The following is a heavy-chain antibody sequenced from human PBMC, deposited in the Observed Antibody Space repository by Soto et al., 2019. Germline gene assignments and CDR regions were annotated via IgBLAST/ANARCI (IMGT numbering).Heavy chain of an antibody. CDR1: GLSVSDNY. D-gene: IGHD2-21*01. J-gene: IGHJ4*01. CDR3: VSRIPSWVFDY. CDR2: MYAGGDT. Sequence: GGSLRLSCGASGLSVSDNYMGWVRQAPGRGLEWVSVMYAGGDTHYADSVKGRFTISRDKSENTLYLQMNCLRDEDTGVYFCVSRIPSWVFDYWGLGTLVTVSS. V-gene: IGHV3-53*01.